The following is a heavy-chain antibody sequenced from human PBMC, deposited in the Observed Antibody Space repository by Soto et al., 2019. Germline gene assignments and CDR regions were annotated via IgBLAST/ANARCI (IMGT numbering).Heavy chain of an antibody. CDR2: INPSGGST. V-gene: IGHV1-46*01. CDR3: ARQLGVPYSGYAMDV. J-gene: IGHJ6*02. Sequence: ASVKVSCKASGYTFTSYYMHWVRQAPGQGLEWMGIINPSGGSTSYAQKFQGRVTMTRDTSTSTVYMELSSLRADDTGVYFCARQLGVPYSGYAMDVWGQGTTVTVSS. D-gene: IGHD2-21*01. CDR1: GYTFTSYY.